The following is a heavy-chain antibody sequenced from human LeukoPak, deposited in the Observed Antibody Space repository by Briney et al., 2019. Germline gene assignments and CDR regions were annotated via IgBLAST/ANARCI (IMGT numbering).Heavy chain of an antibody. CDR3: AKSSYYDSSGYYREYYFDY. Sequence: GGSLRLSCAASGFTFSSYWMSWVRQAPGKGLEWVSSVSGSGGSTYYADSVKGRFTISRDDSKSTLFLQMNSLRAEDTAVYYCAKSSYYDSSGYYREYYFDYWGQGTLVTVSS. CDR2: VSGSGGST. J-gene: IGHJ4*02. D-gene: IGHD3-22*01. CDR1: GFTFSSYW. V-gene: IGHV3-23*01.